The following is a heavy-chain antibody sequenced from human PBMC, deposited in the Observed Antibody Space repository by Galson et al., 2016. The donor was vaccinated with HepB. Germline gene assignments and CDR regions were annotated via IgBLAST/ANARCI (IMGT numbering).Heavy chain of an antibody. Sequence: SVKVSCKASGGTFSSNAINWVRQAPGQGLEWMGGIIPKFITAHYAQKFQGRITITADESTSTAYMELSSLRSEDTAVYHCAIRAARVVVGATPDSWGQGTLVTVSS. CDR1: GGTFSSNA. J-gene: IGHJ4*02. D-gene: IGHD2-15*01. CDR3: AIRAARVVVGATPDS. V-gene: IGHV1-69*13. CDR2: IIPKFITA.